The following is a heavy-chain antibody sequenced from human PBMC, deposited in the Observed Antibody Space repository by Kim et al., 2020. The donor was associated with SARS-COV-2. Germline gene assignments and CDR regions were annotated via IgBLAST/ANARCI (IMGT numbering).Heavy chain of an antibody. CDR1: GGSISSSSYY. J-gene: IGHJ4*02. CDR3: ARQIKEGVFYYDSSGYYSGLIDY. CDR2: IYYSGST. Sequence: SETLSLTCTVSGGSISSSSYYWGWIRQPPGKGLEWIGSIYYSGSTYYNPSLKSRVTISVDTSKNQFSLKLSSVTAADTAVYYCARQIKEGVFYYDSSGYYSGLIDYWGQGTLVTVSS. V-gene: IGHV4-39*01. D-gene: IGHD3-22*01.